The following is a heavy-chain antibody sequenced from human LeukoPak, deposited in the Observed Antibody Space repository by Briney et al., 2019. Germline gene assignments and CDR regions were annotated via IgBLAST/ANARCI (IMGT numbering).Heavy chain of an antibody. CDR2: INSDGSSI. CDR1: GFTFSSYW. D-gene: IGHD3-16*01. V-gene: IGHV3-74*01. J-gene: IGHJ4*02. Sequence: GGSLRLSCAASGFTFSSYWMHWVRQAPGKGLLWVSRINSDGSSIGYADSVRGRFTISRDISKNTLYLQMNSLRGDDTGVYYCAKGQTGLAYFDYWGLGTLVTVSS. CDR3: AKGQTGLAYFDY.